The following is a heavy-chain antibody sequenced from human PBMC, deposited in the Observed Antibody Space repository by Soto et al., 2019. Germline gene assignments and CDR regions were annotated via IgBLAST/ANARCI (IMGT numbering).Heavy chain of an antibody. CDR1: GYSFSTYV. D-gene: IGHD5-12*01. J-gene: IGHJ6*02. Sequence: QLELVQSGAEVKKPGASVMVSCKASGYSFSTYVISWVRLAPGQGPEWIGWISGNKGNTKYAQKFQGRVTLSTDTSATTAYMEMGSLTSEDTALYYGAREGRLWLDTEPYSYYGMDVWGQGTTVIVSS. V-gene: IGHV1-18*04. CDR3: AREGRLWLDTEPYSYYGMDV. CDR2: ISGNKGNT.